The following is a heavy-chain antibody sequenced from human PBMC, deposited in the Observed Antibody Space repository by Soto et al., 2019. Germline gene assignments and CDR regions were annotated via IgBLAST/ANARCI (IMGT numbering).Heavy chain of an antibody. D-gene: IGHD6-19*01. CDR1: GYTFSSYA. Sequence: GASVKVSCKASGYTFSSYAMHWVRQAPGQRLEWMGWINADNGNTKHSQKFQGRVTITRDTSASTAYMELSSLRSEDTAVYYCARDPMRTAVAFDYRGQGTLVTVSS. J-gene: IGHJ4*02. CDR3: ARDPMRTAVAFDY. V-gene: IGHV1-3*01. CDR2: INADNGNT.